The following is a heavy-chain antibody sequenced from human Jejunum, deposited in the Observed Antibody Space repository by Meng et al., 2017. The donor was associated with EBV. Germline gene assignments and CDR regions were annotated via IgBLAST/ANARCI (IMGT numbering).Heavy chain of an antibody. CDR1: GFTFSSYS. D-gene: IGHD3-16*02. V-gene: IGHV3-21*01. CDR2: ISSGSSFI. CDR3: VRDSSFNVH. Sequence: VQAGGGLVKPVGSLRLSFAGSGFTFSSYSMNWVRQSPGKGLEWVSYISSGSSFIYYADSVKGRFTISRDDAKNSLFLQLNSLRAEDTAVYYCVRDSSFNVHWGQGTLVTVSS. J-gene: IGHJ4*02.